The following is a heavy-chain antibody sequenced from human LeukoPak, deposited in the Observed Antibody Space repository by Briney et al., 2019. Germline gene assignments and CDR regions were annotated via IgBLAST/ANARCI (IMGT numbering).Heavy chain of an antibody. D-gene: IGHD3-22*01. CDR2: ISRSGSTI. V-gene: IGHV3-48*03. J-gene: IGHJ4*02. CDR1: GFIFSSYE. Sequence: GGSLRLSCAASGFIFSSYEMNWVHQAPGKGLEWVSYISRSGSTIYYADSVKGRFTISRDNAKNSLYLQMNSLRAEDTAVYYCARGYDSGTYYVYWGQGTLVTVSS. CDR3: ARGYDSGTYYVY.